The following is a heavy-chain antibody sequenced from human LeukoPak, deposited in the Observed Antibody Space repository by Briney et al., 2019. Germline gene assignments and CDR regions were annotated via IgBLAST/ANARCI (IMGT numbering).Heavy chain of an antibody. V-gene: IGHV1-46*01. CDR1: GYTFTSYY. CDR2: INPSGGST. Sequence: EASVKVSCKASGYTFTSYYMHGVRQAPGQGLEWMGIINPSGGSTSYAQKFQGSVTMTRDTSTSTVYMELSSLRSEDTAVYYCARDNEAAAGFFDYWGQGTLVTVSS. J-gene: IGHJ4*02. D-gene: IGHD6-13*01. CDR3: ARDNEAAAGFFDY.